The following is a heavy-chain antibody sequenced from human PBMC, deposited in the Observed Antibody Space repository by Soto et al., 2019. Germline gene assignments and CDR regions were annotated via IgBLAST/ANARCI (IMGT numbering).Heavy chain of an antibody. J-gene: IGHJ6*02. CDR1: GYTFTGYY. Sequence: ASVKVSFKASGYTFTGYYMHLVRQAPGQRLDWMGWINPNSGGTNYAQKFQGWVTMTSDTSIRTAYIKLSRLRSDDTAVYYCSRGLVDTAMVTAFYYFGMDVWVQGTTVTVSS. D-gene: IGHD5-18*01. V-gene: IGHV1-2*04. CDR2: INPNSGGT. CDR3: SRGLVDTAMVTAFYYFGMDV.